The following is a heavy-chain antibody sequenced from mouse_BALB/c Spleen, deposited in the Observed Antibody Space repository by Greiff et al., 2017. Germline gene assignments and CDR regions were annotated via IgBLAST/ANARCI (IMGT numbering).Heavy chain of an antibody. J-gene: IGHJ2*01. CDR3: ARELGQDY. V-gene: IGHV1-80*01. Sequence: QVQLKESGAELVRPGSSVKISCKASGYAFSSYWMNWVKQRPGQGLEWIGQIYPGDGDTNYNGKFKGKATLTADKSSSTAYMQLSSLTSEDSAVYFCARELGQDYWGQGTTLTVSS. CDR2: IYPGDGDT. D-gene: IGHD4-1*01. CDR1: GYAFSSYW.